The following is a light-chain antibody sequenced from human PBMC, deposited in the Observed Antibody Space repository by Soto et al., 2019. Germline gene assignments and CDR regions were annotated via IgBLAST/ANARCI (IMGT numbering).Light chain of an antibody. J-gene: IGLJ1*01. CDR1: SSDFGSYKF. CDR2: ETS. V-gene: IGLV2-23*01. Sequence: QSVQAQPASVSGSPGQSVTISCTGTSSDFGSYKFVSWYQHHPGTVPKVIIYETSERPSGVSDRFSGSKSGNTASLTISGLQAEDEADYYCFSFTSTNTHVFGSGTKVTVL. CDR3: FSFTSTNTHV.